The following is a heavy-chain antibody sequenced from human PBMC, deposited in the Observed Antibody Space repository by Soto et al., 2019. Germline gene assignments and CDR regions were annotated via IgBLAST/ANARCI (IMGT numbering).Heavy chain of an antibody. V-gene: IGHV4-61*01. D-gene: IGHD6-13*01. CDR2: IYYSGNV. J-gene: IGHJ5*02. Sequence: QVQLQESGPGLVKPSETLSLTCTVSGDSVTSRSYYWAWVRQPPGKGLEWIGYIYYSGNVNYNPSLQSRFTISVDTSTNQFSLTLTSVTAADTAIFYCARGNIAASGTKFDPWGRGILVTVSS. CDR3: ARGNIAASGTKFDP. CDR1: GDSVTSRSYY.